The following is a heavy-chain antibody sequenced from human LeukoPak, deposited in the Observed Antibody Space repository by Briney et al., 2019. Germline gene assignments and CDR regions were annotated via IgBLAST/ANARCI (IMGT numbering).Heavy chain of an antibody. CDR3: ARLVRTYYYDSSGYYWDY. D-gene: IGHD3-22*01. CDR2: IYYSGST. J-gene: IGHJ4*02. CDR1: GGSISSYY. V-gene: IGHV4-59*08. Sequence: SETLSLTCTVSGGSISSYYWSWIRQPPGKGLEYIGYIYYSGSTIYNPSLKSRVTISVDTSKNQFSLKLSSVTAADTAVYYCARLVRTYYYDSSGYYWDYWGQGTLVTVSS.